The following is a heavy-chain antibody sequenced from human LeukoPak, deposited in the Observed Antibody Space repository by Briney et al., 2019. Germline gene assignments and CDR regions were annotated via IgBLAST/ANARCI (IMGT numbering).Heavy chain of an antibody. CDR1: GASVSSGGYY. D-gene: IGHD1/OR15-1a*01. V-gene: IGHV4-30-2*01. CDR2: TYHSGSP. Sequence: PSQTLSLTCSVSGASVSSGGYYWSWIRQTPGKGLEWIGYTYHSGSPFLNPSLKGRATISLDRSRNQVSLKLTSVTAADTAVYYCRVTTNVYDYIDVWGKGTTVIVSS. J-gene: IGHJ6*03. CDR3: RVTTNVYDYIDV.